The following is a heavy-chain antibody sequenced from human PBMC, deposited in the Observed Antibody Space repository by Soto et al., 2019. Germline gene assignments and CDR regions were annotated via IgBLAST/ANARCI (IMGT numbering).Heavy chain of an antibody. J-gene: IGHJ4*02. Sequence: PSETLSLTCAVYGGSFSGYYWSWIRQPPGKGLEWIGEINHSGSTNYNPSLKSRVTISVDTSKNQFSLKLSSVTAADTAVYYCARGQQPMNDILTGQPHYYLDYWGQGTLVTVSS. CDR2: INHSGST. D-gene: IGHD3-9*01. CDR1: GGSFSGYY. V-gene: IGHV4-34*01. CDR3: ARGQQPMNDILTGQPHYYLDY.